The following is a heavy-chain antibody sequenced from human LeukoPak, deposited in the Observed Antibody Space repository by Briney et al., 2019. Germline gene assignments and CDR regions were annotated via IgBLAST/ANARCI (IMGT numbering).Heavy chain of an antibody. V-gene: IGHV3-30*02. CDR1: GFTFSSYG. D-gene: IGHD2-2*01. CDR2: IPYDGSNK. J-gene: IGHJ4*02. Sequence: GGSMRLSCAASGFTFSSYGMHWVRQAPGKGLEWVAFIPYDGSNKYYPDSLKGRFTISRDNSKNTLYLQMNSLRADDTAVYYCAKGGSPAMLDYWGQGTLVAVSS. CDR3: AKGGSPAMLDY.